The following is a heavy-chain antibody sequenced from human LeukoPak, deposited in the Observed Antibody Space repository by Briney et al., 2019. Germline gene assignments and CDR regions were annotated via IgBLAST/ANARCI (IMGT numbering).Heavy chain of an antibody. Sequence: ASVKVSCKASGYTFTSYGISWVRQAPGQGLEWMGWISAYNGNTNYAQKLQGRVTMTTDTSTSTAYMELWSLRSDDTAVYYCAISYSGSYCLEYWGQGTLVTVSS. J-gene: IGHJ4*02. D-gene: IGHD1-26*01. CDR2: ISAYNGNT. CDR1: GYTFTSYG. V-gene: IGHV1-18*01. CDR3: AISYSGSYCLEY.